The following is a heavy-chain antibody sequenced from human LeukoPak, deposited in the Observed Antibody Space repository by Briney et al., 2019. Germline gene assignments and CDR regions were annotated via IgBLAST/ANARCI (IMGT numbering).Heavy chain of an antibody. CDR1: GGSINNFY. Sequence: SETLSLTCTVSGGSINNFYWSWIRQPLGKGLEWIANINYSGRTNYNPSLKSRVTISVDTSKNQFSLKLSSVTAADTAMYYCARSRGQSDSWPPLDNWGQGTLVTVSS. CDR2: INYSGRT. V-gene: IGHV4-59*01. D-gene: IGHD6-13*01. J-gene: IGHJ4*02. CDR3: ARSRGQSDSWPPLDN.